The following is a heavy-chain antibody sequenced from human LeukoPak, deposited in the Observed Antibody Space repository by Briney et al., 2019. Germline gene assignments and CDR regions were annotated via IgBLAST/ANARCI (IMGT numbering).Heavy chain of an antibody. V-gene: IGHV1-69*13. CDR3: ARDRGTYYYDSSGYYSGYYFDY. CDR2: IIPIFGTA. J-gene: IGHJ4*02. D-gene: IGHD3-22*01. CDR1: GGTFISYA. Sequence: ASVKVSCKASGGTFISYAISWVRQAPGQGLEWMGGIIPIFGTANYAQKFQGRVTITADESTSTAYMELGSLRSEDTAVYYCARDRGTYYYDSSGYYSGYYFDYWGQGTLVTVSS.